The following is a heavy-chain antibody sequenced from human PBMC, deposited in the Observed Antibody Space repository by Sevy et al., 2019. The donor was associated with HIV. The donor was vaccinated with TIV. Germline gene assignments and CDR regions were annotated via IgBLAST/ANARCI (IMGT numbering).Heavy chain of an antibody. D-gene: IGHD3-22*01. CDR1: GFTVSSNY. CDR3: ARRSSGYYAQVDWYFDL. Sequence: GGSLRLSCAASGFTVSSNYMSWVRQAPGKGLEWVSVIYSGGSTYYADSVKGRFTISRDNSKNTLYLQMNSLRAEDTAVYYCARRSSGYYAQVDWYFDLWSRGTLVTVSS. CDR2: IYSGGST. J-gene: IGHJ2*01. V-gene: IGHV3-66*02.